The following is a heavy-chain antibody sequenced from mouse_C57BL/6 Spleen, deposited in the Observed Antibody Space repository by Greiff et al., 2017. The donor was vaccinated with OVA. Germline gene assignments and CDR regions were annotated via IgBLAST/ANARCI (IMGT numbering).Heavy chain of an antibody. V-gene: IGHV1-74*01. CDR3: AILYYYGSSPDY. Sequence: QVQLQQPGAELVKPGASVKVSCKASGYTFTSYWMHWVKQRPGQGLEWIGRIHPSDSETNYNQKFKGKATLTVDKSSSTAYMQLSSLTSEDSAVYYCAILYYYGSSPDYWGQGTTLTVSS. J-gene: IGHJ2*01. CDR1: GYTFTSYW. CDR2: IHPSDSET. D-gene: IGHD1-1*01.